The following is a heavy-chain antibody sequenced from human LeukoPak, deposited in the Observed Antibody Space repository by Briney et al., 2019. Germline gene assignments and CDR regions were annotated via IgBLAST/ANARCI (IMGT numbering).Heavy chain of an antibody. Sequence: PGGSLRLSCAASGFTFSSYAMSWVRQAPGKGLEWVSAISGSGGSTYYADSVKGRFTISRDNSKNTLYLQMNSLRAEDTAVYYCAKDPPNVVVTAPTPFDYWGQGTLVTVSS. CDR3: AKDPPNVVVTAPTPFDY. J-gene: IGHJ4*02. CDR2: ISGSGGST. V-gene: IGHV3-23*01. D-gene: IGHD2-21*02. CDR1: GFTFSSYA.